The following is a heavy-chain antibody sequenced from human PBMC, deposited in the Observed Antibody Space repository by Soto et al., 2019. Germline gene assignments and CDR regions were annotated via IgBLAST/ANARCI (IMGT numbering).Heavy chain of an antibody. CDR1: GFTFSSYW. J-gene: IGHJ4*02. Sequence: EVQLVESGGGLVQPGGSLRLSCAASGFTFSSYWMSWVRQAPGKGLEWVANIKQDGSEKYYVDSVKGRFTISRDNAKNSLYLQMNNLRAVDTAVYYCVREDYGDYGFDYWGQGTLVTVSS. V-gene: IGHV3-7*04. CDR3: VREDYGDYGFDY. CDR2: IKQDGSEK. D-gene: IGHD4-17*01.